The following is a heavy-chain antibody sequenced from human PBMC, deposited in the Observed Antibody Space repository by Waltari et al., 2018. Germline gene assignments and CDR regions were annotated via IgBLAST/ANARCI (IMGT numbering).Heavy chain of an antibody. CDR2: IFASDQK. CDR1: GFSLSNADKG. V-gene: IGHV2-26*01. Sequence: QVTLKESGPALVKPTETLTLTCTVSGFSLSNADKGVSWIRQPPGKALEWLAHIFASDQKSYSTSLGSRLSISKDISAGQVVLTMTNMDPVDTAIYYCTRYDYWSGHANEFWGQGISVTVSS. D-gene: IGHD3-3*01. J-gene: IGHJ4*02. CDR3: TRYDYWSGHANEF.